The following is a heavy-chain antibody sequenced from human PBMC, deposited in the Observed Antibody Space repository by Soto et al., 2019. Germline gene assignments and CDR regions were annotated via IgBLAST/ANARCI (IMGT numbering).Heavy chain of an antibody. J-gene: IGHJ4*02. D-gene: IGHD3-22*01. V-gene: IGHV3-9*01. Sequence: LRLSCAASGFTFDDYAMHWVRQAPGKGLEWVSGISWNSGSIGYADSVKGRFTISRDNAKNSLYLQMNSLRAEDTALYHCAKEANYYDSSGYYHNRYFDYWGQGTLVTVSS. CDR3: AKEANYYDSSGYYHNRYFDY. CDR2: ISWNSGSI. CDR1: GFTFDDYA.